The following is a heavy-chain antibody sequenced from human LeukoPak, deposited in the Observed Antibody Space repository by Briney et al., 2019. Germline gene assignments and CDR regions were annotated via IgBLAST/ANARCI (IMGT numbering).Heavy chain of an antibody. CDR1: GFTFSTYW. CDR3: ARDRYDSSGYDWFDP. J-gene: IGHJ5*02. V-gene: IGHV3-7*01. D-gene: IGHD3-22*01. CDR2: IKQDGSEK. Sequence: GSLRLSCAASGFTFSTYWTTWVRQAPGKGLEWVANIKQDGSEKYYVDSVKGRFTISRDNAKNSLYLQMNSLRAEDTAVYYCARDRYDSSGYDWFDPWGQGTLVTVSS.